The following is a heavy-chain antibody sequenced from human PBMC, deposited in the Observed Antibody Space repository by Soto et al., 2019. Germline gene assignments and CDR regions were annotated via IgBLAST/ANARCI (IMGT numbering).Heavy chain of an antibody. V-gene: IGHV4-38-2*02. J-gene: IGHJ4*02. Sequence: PSETLSLTCAVSGYSISGGYYWGWIRQPPGKGLEWIGSIYHSGSTYYNPSLKSRVTISVDTSKNQFSLKLSSVTAADTAVYYCARDPGRDGYNLLDYWGQGTLVTVSS. D-gene: IGHD5-12*01. CDR3: ARDPGRDGYNLLDY. CDR2: IYHSGST. CDR1: GYSISGGYY.